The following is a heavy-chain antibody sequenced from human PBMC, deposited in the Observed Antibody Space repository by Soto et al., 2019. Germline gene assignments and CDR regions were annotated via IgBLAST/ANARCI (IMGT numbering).Heavy chain of an antibody. D-gene: IGHD5-12*01. CDR3: TRGSRGYSGYDYDAFDI. J-gene: IGHJ3*02. Sequence: GSLRLSCTASGFTFGDYAMSWFRQAPGKGLEWVGFIRSKAYGGTTEYAASVKGRFTISRDDSKSIAHLQMNSLKTEDTAVYYCTRGSRGYSGYDYDAFDIWGQGTMVTVSS. CDR1: GFTFGDYA. CDR2: IRSKAYGGTT. V-gene: IGHV3-49*03.